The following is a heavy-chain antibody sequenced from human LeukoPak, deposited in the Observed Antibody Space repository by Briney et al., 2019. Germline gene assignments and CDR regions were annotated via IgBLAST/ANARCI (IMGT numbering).Heavy chain of an antibody. CDR2: INPNSGGT. V-gene: IGHV1-2*06. D-gene: IGHD5-18*01. CDR1: GYTLTELS. J-gene: IGHJ6*02. CDR3: ARDFADTAMAGYYYYGMDV. Sequence: GASVKVSCKVSGYTLTELSMHWVRQAPGQGLEWMGRINPNSGGTNYAQKFQGRVTMTRDTSISTVYMELSRLKSDDTAVYYCARDFADTAMAGYYYYGMDVWGQGTTVTVSS.